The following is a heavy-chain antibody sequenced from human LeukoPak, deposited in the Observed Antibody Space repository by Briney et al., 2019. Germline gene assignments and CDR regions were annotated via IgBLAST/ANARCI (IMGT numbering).Heavy chain of an antibody. CDR1: GGTFSSYA. Sequence: SVKVSCKASGGTFSSYAISWVRQAPGQGLEWMGRIIPILGITNYAQKFQGRLTITADKSTSTAYMELSSLRSEATAVYYCATDRGTGTTWSFSDYWGQGTLVTVSS. CDR3: ATDRGTGTTWSFSDY. V-gene: IGHV1-69*04. D-gene: IGHD1-7*01. J-gene: IGHJ4*02. CDR2: IIPILGIT.